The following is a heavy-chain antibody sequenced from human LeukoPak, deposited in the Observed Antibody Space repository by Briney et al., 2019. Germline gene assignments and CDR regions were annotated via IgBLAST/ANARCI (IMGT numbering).Heavy chain of an antibody. D-gene: IGHD6-6*01. CDR2: ISAYNGNT. V-gene: IGHV1-18*01. CDR1: GYTFTSYG. CDR3: ARLGYSSSWGDNWFDP. Sequence: GASVKVSCKASGYTFTSYGISWVRQAPGQGLEWMGRISAYNGNTNYAQKLQGRVTMTTDTSTSTAYMELRSLRSDDTAVYYCARLGYSSSWGDNWFDPWGQGTLVTVSS. J-gene: IGHJ5*02.